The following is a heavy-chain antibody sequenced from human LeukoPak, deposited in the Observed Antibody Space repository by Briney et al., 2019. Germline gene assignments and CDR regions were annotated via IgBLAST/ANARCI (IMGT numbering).Heavy chain of an antibody. CDR2: ISSDSGTI. V-gene: IGHV3-48*01. CDR1: GLTFSTYS. D-gene: IGHD1-14*01. J-gene: IGHJ5*02. CDR3: TRAAQPGFDP. Sequence: GGSLRLSCGASGLTFSTYSMNWVRQAPGKGLEWVSYISSDSGTIYYADSVKGRFTISRDNAKKSLYLQMNSLRAEDTAVYYCTRAAQPGFDPWGQGTLVTVSS.